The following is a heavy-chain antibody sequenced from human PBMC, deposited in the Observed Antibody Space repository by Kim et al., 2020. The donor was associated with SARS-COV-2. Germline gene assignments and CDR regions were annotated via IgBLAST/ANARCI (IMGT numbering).Heavy chain of an antibody. Sequence: SETLSLTCAVYGGSFSGYYWSWIRQPPGKGLEWIAEINHSGSTNYNPSLKSRVTISVDTSKNQFSLKLSSVTAADTAVYYCARVSLCPVPATTSHCYTLDYWGQGTLVTVSS. D-gene: IGHD2-2*02. V-gene: IGHV4-34*01. CDR1: GGSFSGYY. J-gene: IGHJ4*02. CDR2: INHSGST. CDR3: ARVSLCPVPATTSHCYTLDY.